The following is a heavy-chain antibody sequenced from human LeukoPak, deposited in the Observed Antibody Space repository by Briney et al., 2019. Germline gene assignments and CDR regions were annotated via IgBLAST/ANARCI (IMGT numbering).Heavy chain of an antibody. D-gene: IGHD6-19*01. CDR2: IGTAGDT. CDR1: GFTFSSYD. Sequence: GGSLRLSCPASGFTFSSYDMHWVRQATGKGLEWVSAIGTAGDTYYPGSVKGRLTISRENAKNSLYLQMNSLRAGDTAVYYCARAVAGVVFDYWGQGTLVTVSS. CDR3: ARAVAGVVFDY. J-gene: IGHJ4*02. V-gene: IGHV3-13*01.